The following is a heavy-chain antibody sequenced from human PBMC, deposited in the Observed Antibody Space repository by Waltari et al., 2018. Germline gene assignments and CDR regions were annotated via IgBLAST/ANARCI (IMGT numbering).Heavy chain of an antibody. Sequence: EVQLVESGGGLVKPGGSLRLSCAGSGFTFRGHSMNWVRQAPGKGLEWVSSINSESTYIFYAGSVKGRFTISRDNAENSLYLQMNSLRAEDTALYYCVRSLAAGSRYGLDVWGQGTTVSVSS. CDR3: VRSLAAGSRYGLDV. V-gene: IGHV3-21*01. J-gene: IGHJ6*02. CDR2: INSESTYI. D-gene: IGHD6-13*01. CDR1: GFTFRGHS.